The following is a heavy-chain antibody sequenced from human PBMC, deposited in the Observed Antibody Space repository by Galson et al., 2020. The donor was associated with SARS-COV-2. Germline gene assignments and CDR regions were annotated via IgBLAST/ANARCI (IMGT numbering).Heavy chain of an antibody. CDR3: ARHYTSCTTTSCYTALSLAAANDNWFGP. J-gene: IGHJ5*02. CDR1: GGSITSSSDF. Sequence: ETSETLSLSCTVSGGSITSSSDFWGWVRQPPGKGLEWIGSIYSSGRTYYNPSFKSRATIFLDMSKSQFSLNLISVTAADTAVYFCARHYTSCTTTSCYTALSLAAANDNWFGPWGQGTLVTVSS. V-gene: IGHV4-39*01. CDR2: IYSSGRT. D-gene: IGHD2-2*02.